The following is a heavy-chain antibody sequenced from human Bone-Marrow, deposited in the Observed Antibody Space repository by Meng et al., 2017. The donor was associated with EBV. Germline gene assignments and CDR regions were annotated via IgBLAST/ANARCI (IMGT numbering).Heavy chain of an antibody. CDR1: GGYIRSSNW. D-gene: IGHD3-10*01. J-gene: IGHJ4*02. CDR2: IFYGGST. CDR3: AAGFRELVRSRNY. V-gene: IGHV4-4*02. Sequence: VRRRESGRRLVKPSGTLSCTCLVSGGYIRSSNWWSCVRQPPGKGLEWIGEIFYGGSTNYTPSLESRVTISVDKSKNQFSLKLSSVTAADTTVYYCAAGFRELVRSRNYWGQGTLVTVSS.